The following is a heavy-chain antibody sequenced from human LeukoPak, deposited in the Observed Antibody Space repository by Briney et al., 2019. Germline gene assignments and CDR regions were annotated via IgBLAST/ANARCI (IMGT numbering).Heavy chain of an antibody. J-gene: IGHJ4*02. V-gene: IGHV4-39*01. CDR1: GDSVTSNSNY. CDR3: ARLEFIGGGNRFDY. Sequence: PSETLSLTCSVSGDSVTSNSNYWGWIRQPPGMGLEWIGSIYFTGSSYYNPSLESQVTMSVDTSKNQFSLNLSSVTAADTAVYYCARLEFIGGGNRFDYWGQGTLVTVSS. CDR2: IYFTGSS. D-gene: IGHD4-23*01.